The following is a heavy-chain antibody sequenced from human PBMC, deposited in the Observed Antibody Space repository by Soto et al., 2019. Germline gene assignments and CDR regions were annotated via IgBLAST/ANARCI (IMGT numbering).Heavy chain of an antibody. D-gene: IGHD4-17*01. V-gene: IGHV4-31*03. J-gene: IGHJ6*02. CDR2: IYYSGST. Sequence: QVQLQESGPGLVKPSQTLSLTCTVSGGSISSGGYYWSWIRQHPGKGLEWIGYIYYSGSTYYNPSLKSRVTLXXDXSTXQFSLKLSSVTAADTAVYYCASDSTVTTDYYGMDVWGQGTTVTVSS. CDR3: ASDSTVTTDYYGMDV. CDR1: GGSISSGGYY.